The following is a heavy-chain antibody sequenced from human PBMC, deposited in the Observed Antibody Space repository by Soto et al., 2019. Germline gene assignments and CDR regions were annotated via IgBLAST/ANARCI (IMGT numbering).Heavy chain of an antibody. J-gene: IGHJ4*02. Sequence: QVQLVESGGGVVQPGRSLRLSCAASGFTFSSYGMHWVRQAPGKGLEWVAVISYDGSNKYYADSVKGRFTISRDNSKNTRYLQMTSLRAEDTAVYYCAKGKGAGDWGQGTLVTVSS. V-gene: IGHV3-30*18. CDR1: GFTFSSYG. D-gene: IGHD3-10*01. CDR3: AKGKGAGD. CDR2: ISYDGSNK.